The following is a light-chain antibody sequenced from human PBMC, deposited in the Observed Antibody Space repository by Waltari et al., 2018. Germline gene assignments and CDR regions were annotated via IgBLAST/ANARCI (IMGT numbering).Light chain of an antibody. CDR1: NIGSHK. CDR3: HVWDSSSDHPMV. CDR2: DDS. Sequence: SCVLTQPPSVAVAPGTTARLTCRGHNIGSHKVHWAQQKPAQAPVLVLNDDSDRPSGILERYSGSNSGNTATLTSSRVEAGDDADYYCHVWDSSSDHPMVFVGGTKLTVL. J-gene: IGLJ2*01. V-gene: IGLV3-21*03.